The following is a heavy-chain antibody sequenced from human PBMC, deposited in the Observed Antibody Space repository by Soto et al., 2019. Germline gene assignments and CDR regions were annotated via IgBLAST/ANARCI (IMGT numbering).Heavy chain of an antibody. Sequence: EVQLLESGGGLVQPGGSLRLSCVASGFTFSTYTMSWVRQAPGKGLEWVSVISGSAGSSGPSYADSVQGRFSISRDNARNTLYLQMNSLRGEYTAMYYCAKARCSTANCYVPEYWGQGTRVTVSS. CDR3: AKARCSTANCYVPEY. D-gene: IGHD2-2*01. CDR2: ISGSAGSSGP. J-gene: IGHJ4*02. V-gene: IGHV3-23*01. CDR1: GFTFSTYT.